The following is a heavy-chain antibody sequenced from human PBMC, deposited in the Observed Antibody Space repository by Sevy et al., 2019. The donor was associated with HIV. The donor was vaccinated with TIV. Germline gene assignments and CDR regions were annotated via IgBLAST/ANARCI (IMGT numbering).Heavy chain of an antibody. CDR2: IKEDGSEK. CDR3: ATGAGL. J-gene: IGHJ4*02. Sequence: GGSLRLSCVVSGLTFSNYWMTWVRQAPGKGLEWVANIKEDGSEKYYLFSVKDRFTISRDNAKNSLCLQMNSLRVDDTGVYYCATGAGLWGQGTLVTVSS. D-gene: IGHD6-19*01. V-gene: IGHV3-7*01. CDR1: GLTFSNYW.